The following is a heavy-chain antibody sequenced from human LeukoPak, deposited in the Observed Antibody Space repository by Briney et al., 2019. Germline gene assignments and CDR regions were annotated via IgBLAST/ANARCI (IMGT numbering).Heavy chain of an antibody. Sequence: GGSLRLSCASSGFTFNSYAMIWVRQAPGKGLEWVSTISGSGGSTYYADSVKDRFTISRDNSKNTLYLQMNSLRAEDTAVYYCASGASIYGPFDYWGQGTLVTVSS. CDR3: ASGASIYGPFDY. V-gene: IGHV3-23*01. J-gene: IGHJ4*02. D-gene: IGHD2/OR15-2a*01. CDR1: GFTFNSYA. CDR2: ISGSGGST.